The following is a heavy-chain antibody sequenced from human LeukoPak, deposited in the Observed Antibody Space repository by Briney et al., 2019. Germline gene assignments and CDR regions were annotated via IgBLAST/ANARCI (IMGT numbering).Heavy chain of an antibody. CDR2: IRPDGSEE. D-gene: IGHD1-7*01. J-gene: IGHJ4*02. Sequence: GGSLRLSCTASGCTFSYNWMSWVRQAPGKGLEWVASIRPDGSEEYYMGSVKGRFTISRDNAKNSLYLQMNSLRAEDTALYYCAKLLGTVTTYDYWGQGTLVTVSS. V-gene: IGHV3-7*01. CDR1: GCTFSYNW. CDR3: AKLLGTVTTYDY.